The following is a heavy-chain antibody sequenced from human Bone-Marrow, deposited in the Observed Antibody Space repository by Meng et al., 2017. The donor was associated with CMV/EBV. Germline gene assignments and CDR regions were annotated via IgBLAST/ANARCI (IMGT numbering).Heavy chain of an antibody. CDR2: IIPIFGTA. V-gene: IGHV1-69*05. CDR3: AAGSITGTYGTTHGGTKRSYYYYGMDV. Sequence: SVKVSCKASGGTFSSYAISWVRQAPGQGLEWMGGIIPIFGTANYAQKFQGRVTITTDESTSTAHMELSSLRSEDTAVYYCAAGSITGTYGTTHGGTKRSYYYYGMDVWGQGTTVTVS. J-gene: IGHJ6*02. D-gene: IGHD1-7*01. CDR1: GGTFSSYA.